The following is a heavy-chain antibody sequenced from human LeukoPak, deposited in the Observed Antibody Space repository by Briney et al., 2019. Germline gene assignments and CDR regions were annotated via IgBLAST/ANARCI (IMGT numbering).Heavy chain of an antibody. CDR3: AKRSGAGRCMDV. Sequence: GGSLRLSCAASGFTFSTYAISWVRQAPGEGLEWVSAITGDGDTTYYADSVKGRFTISRDNSKNTLYLQMKTLRAEDTAVYYCAKRSGAGRCMDVWGQGTTVTVSS. V-gene: IGHV3-23*01. CDR2: ITGDGDTT. CDR1: GFTFSTYA. J-gene: IGHJ6*02. D-gene: IGHD3-10*01.